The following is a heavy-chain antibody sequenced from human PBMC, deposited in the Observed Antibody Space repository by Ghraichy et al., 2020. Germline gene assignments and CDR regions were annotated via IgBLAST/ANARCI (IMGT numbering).Heavy chain of an antibody. CDR2: IYYSGST. Sequence: SETLSLTCTVSGGSISSYYWSWIRQPPGKGLEWIGYIYYSGSTNYNPSLKSRVTISVDTSKNQFSLKLSSVTAADTAVYYCARVDTAMAHNFDYWGQGTLVTVSS. CDR3: ARVDTAMAHNFDY. V-gene: IGHV4-59*08. CDR1: GGSISSYY. D-gene: IGHD5-18*01. J-gene: IGHJ4*02.